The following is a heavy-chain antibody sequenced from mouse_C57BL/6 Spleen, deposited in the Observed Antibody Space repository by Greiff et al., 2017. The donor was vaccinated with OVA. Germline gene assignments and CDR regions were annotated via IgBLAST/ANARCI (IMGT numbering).Heavy chain of an antibody. Sequence: VKLVESGPGLVAPSQSLSITCTVSGFSLTSYGVHWVRQPPGKGLEWLVVIWSDGSTTYNSALKSRLSISKDNSKSQVFLKMNSLQTDDTAMYYCARHGGDYDYFYAMDYWGQGTSVTVSS. CDR1: GFSLTSYG. D-gene: IGHD2-4*01. V-gene: IGHV2-6-1*01. J-gene: IGHJ4*01. CDR3: ARHGGDYDYFYAMDY. CDR2: IWSDGST.